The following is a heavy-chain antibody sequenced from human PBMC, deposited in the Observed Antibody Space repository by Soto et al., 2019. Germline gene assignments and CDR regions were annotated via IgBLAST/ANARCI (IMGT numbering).Heavy chain of an antibody. Sequence: GESLKISCKGSGYSFTSYWISWVRQMPGKGLEWMGRIDPSDSYTNYSPSFQGHVTISADKSISTAYLQWSSLKASDTAMCYCARDYYGSGSYYNGDYWGQGTLVTVSS. CDR2: IDPSDSYT. J-gene: IGHJ4*02. D-gene: IGHD3-10*01. CDR3: ARDYYGSGSYYNGDY. CDR1: GYSFTSYW. V-gene: IGHV5-10-1*01.